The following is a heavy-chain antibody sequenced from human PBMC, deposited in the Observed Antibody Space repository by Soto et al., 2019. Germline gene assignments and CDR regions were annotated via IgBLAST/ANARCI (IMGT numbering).Heavy chain of an antibody. CDR2: INSDGTKT. D-gene: IGHD1-26*01. V-gene: IGHV3-74*01. CDR3: VRVVVGAYYFDD. Sequence: EVQLVESGGGLVQPGGSLRLSCTASGFSFNSYWMHWVRQVPGKGLVWVSRINSDGTKTSYAESVKGPFTIARDNAKNTLYLEMNSLRPEDTAMYYCVRVVVGAYYFDDWGQGTLVNVSS. J-gene: IGHJ4*02. CDR1: GFSFNSYW.